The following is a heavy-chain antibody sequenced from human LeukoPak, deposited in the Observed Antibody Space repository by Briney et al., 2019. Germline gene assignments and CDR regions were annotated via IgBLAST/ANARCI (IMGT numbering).Heavy chain of an antibody. D-gene: IGHD4-11*01. CDR1: GGTFSSYA. Sequence: ASVKVSCKASGGTFSSYAISWVRQAPGQGLEWMGWISPFNGQTNYAQNLQDRVTMTIDTTTSTASMELRGLRSDDTGVYYCARVWDYSPRGRFDDWGQGTRVIVSS. CDR2: ISPFNGQT. CDR3: ARVWDYSPRGRFDD. V-gene: IGHV1-18*01. J-gene: IGHJ4*02.